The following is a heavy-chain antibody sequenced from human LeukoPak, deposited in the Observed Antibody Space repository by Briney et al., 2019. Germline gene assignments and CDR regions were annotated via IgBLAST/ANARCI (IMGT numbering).Heavy chain of an antibody. CDR1: GFTFDDYA. CDR2: ISWNSGSI. Sequence: GRSLRLSCAASGFTFDDYAMHWVRQAPGKGLEWVSGISWNSGSIGYADSVQGRFTISRDNAKNSLYLQMNSLRAEDTALYYCAKDTFWRGYSYGLDYWGQGTLVTVSS. CDR3: AKDTFWRGYSYGLDY. J-gene: IGHJ4*02. V-gene: IGHV3-9*01. D-gene: IGHD5-18*01.